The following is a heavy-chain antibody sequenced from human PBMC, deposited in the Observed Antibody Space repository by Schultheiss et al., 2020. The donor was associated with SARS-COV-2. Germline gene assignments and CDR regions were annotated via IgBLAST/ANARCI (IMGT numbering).Heavy chain of an antibody. V-gene: IGHV1-2*02. CDR2: INPNSGGT. J-gene: IGHJ4*02. Sequence: ASVKVSCKASGYTFTGYYMHWVRQAPGQGLEWMGWINPNSGGTNYAQKFQRRVTMTRDTSISTAYMELSRLRSDDTAVYYCARVLDYYDSSGYYSVLAYYFDYWGQGTLVTVSS. CDR3: ARVLDYYDSSGYYSVLAYYFDY. CDR1: GYTFTGYY. D-gene: IGHD3-22*01.